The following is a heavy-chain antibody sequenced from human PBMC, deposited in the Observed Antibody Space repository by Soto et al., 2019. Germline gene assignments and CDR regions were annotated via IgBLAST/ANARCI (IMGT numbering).Heavy chain of an antibody. CDR2: ISAYNGHT. V-gene: IGHV1-18*01. CDR1: GYSFTSYG. Sequence: GASVQVSCKASGYSFTSYGISWVRQAPGQGLEWMGWISAYNGHTNSAQKLQGRVTMTTDTSTSTAYMELRSLRSDDTAVYYCARETLKGYDFWRIYYYYCRMDVRGQRTTFTLSS. CDR3: ARETLKGYDFWRIYYYYCRMDV. D-gene: IGHD3-3*01. J-gene: IGHJ6*02.